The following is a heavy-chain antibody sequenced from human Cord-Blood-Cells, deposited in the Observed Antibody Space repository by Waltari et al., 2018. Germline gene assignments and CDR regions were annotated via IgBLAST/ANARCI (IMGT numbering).Heavy chain of an antibody. V-gene: IGHV3-53*01. Sequence: EVQLVESGGGLIQPGGSLRLSCAASGFTVSSNYMSWVRQAPGKGREWVSVIYSGGSTYYADSVKGRFTISRDNSKNTLYLQMNSLRAEDTAVYYCARANSSSWYWFDPWGQGTLVTVSS. D-gene: IGHD6-13*01. CDR2: IYSGGST. J-gene: IGHJ5*02. CDR1: GFTVSSNY. CDR3: ARANSSSWYWFDP.